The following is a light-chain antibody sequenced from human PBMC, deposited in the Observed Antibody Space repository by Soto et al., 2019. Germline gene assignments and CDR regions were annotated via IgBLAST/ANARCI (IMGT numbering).Light chain of an antibody. CDR2: GAS. CDR3: QQNNKWPPVT. V-gene: IGKV3-15*01. J-gene: IGKJ4*01. Sequence: EVVMTQSPATVSVSPGDGVTLSCRASPTISNDLAWYQQKPGQAPMLLIYGASTRATGVPARFSGGGSGTEFTLTIISLQAEDFAFYYCQQNNKWPPVTFGGGTKVEIK. CDR1: PTISND.